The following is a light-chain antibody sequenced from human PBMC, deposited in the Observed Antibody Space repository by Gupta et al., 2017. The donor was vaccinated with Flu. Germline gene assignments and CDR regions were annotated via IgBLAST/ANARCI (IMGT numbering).Light chain of an antibody. CDR1: QSVSSS. V-gene: IGKV3-11*01. CDR2: DAS. Sequence: IVLTQSPATLSLPPGDRATLSCRASQSVSSSLAWYQQTPGQAPRLLIYDASNSATGIPASFSGSGSGIAFTLTIRRLEPVDFSVYYCQQRCTRTFGGGTKVEIK. CDR3: QQRCTRT. J-gene: IGKJ4*01.